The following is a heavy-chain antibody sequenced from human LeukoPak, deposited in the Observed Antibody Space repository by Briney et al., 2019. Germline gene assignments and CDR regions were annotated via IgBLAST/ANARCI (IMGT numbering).Heavy chain of an antibody. D-gene: IGHD1-26*01. CDR2: ISGSGGST. V-gene: IGHV3-23*01. CDR3: AEKGPEWELLPLYYYYYMDV. Sequence: GGSLRLSCAASGFTVSSNYMSWVRQAPGKGLEWVSAISGSGGSTYYADSVKGRFTISRDNSKNTLYLQMNSLRAEDTAVYYCAEKGPEWELLPLYYYYYMDVWGKGTTVTVSS. CDR1: GFTVSSNY. J-gene: IGHJ6*03.